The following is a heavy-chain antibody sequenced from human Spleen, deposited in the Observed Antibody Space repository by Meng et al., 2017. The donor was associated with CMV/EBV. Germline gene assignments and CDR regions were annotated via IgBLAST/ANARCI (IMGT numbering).Heavy chain of an antibody. D-gene: IGHD2-15*01. V-gene: IGHV3-48*03. CDR3: VRDDCTGGSCYSSVPYYYYYGMDV. Sequence: GESLKISCAASGFTFNTYEMYWVRQAPGKGLEWISYISSSASSVYYADSVKGRFTISRDNAKNSLYLQMNSLRAEDTAVYYCVRDDCTGGSCYSSVPYYYYYGMDVWGQGTTVTVSS. CDR1: GFTFNTYE. J-gene: IGHJ6*02. CDR2: ISSSASSV.